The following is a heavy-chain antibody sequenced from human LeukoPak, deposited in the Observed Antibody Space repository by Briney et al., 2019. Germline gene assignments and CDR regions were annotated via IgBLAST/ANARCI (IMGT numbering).Heavy chain of an antibody. CDR3: ARVRGDYDFWSGPTTEHDY. Sequence: VASVKVSCKASGYTFTSYGISWVRQAPGQGLEWMGWISAYNGNTDYAQKLQGRVTMTTDTSTSTAYMELRSLRSDDTAVYYCARVRGDYDFWSGPTTEHDYWGQGTLVTVSS. CDR1: GYTFTSYG. J-gene: IGHJ4*02. D-gene: IGHD3-3*01. V-gene: IGHV1-18*01. CDR2: ISAYNGNT.